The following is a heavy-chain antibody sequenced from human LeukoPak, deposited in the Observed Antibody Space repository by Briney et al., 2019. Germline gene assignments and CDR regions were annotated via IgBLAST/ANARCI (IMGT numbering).Heavy chain of an antibody. CDR1: AFSLNAYN. V-gene: IGHV3-23*01. Sequence: PGGSLRLSCAASAFSLNAYNMNWVRQAPGKGLEWVSSFNDTGSSTYYADSVKGRFTISRDNSKNTLYLQMTNLRAEDTAVYFCAKDLLRIYWRTFDSWGQGALVIVSS. J-gene: IGHJ4*02. CDR3: AKDLLRIYWRTFDS. CDR2: FNDTGSST. D-gene: IGHD3-10*01.